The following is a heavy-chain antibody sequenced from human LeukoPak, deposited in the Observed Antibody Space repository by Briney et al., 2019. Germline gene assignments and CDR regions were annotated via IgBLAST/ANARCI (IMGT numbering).Heavy chain of an antibody. Sequence: AAVKVSCKASGYTFTSYGISWVRQAPGQGRQWMGWVSAYNGNTNYAQKLQGRVTMTTDTSTSTAYMELRSLRSDDTAVYYCARGPGTQWLLRWFDPWGQGTLVTVSS. CDR3: ARGPGTQWLLRWFDP. CDR1: GYTFTSYG. CDR2: VSAYNGNT. V-gene: IGHV1-18*01. J-gene: IGHJ5*02. D-gene: IGHD3-22*01.